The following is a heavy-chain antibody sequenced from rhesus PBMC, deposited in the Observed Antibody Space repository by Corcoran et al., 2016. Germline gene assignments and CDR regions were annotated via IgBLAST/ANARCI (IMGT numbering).Heavy chain of an antibody. CDR3: AREGTYYGDDYGYDRDYFDY. D-gene: IGHD3-9*01. V-gene: IGHV4-160*01. CDR2: IRTGGSP. CDR1: GGSISSNY. J-gene: IGHJ4*01. Sequence: QVQLQQWGEGLVKPSETMSLTCAVYGGSISSNYWSWLRQHPGKGLEWIGRIRTGGSPKYNPSLKRRVTISVDTSKTLFSLKLSSVTAADTAVDYCAREGTYYGDDYGYDRDYFDYWGQGVLVTVSS.